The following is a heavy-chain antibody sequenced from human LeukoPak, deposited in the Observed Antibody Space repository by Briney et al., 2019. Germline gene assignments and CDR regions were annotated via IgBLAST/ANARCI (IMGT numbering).Heavy chain of an antibody. CDR2: VNPRSGAT. CDR3: TRGRIALS. CDR1: GYTFVNYD. D-gene: IGHD2-21*01. Sequence: ASVKVSCKASGYTFVNYDINWVRQATGQGLEWVGWVNPRSGATASSQKFQGRVSITSDASINTAYMELSSLRSEDTALYYCTRGRIALSWGQGTLITVSS. J-gene: IGHJ4*02. V-gene: IGHV1-8*03.